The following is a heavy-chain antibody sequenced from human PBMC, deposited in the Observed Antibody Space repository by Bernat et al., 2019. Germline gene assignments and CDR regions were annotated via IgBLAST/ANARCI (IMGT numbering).Heavy chain of an antibody. Sequence: EVQLLESGGGLVQPGGSLRLSCAASGFTFSNYWMSWLRQAPGKGLDWVANIKEDGSEKYYVDSVKGRLTISRDNAKNSLYLQMNSLRAEDTAVYYCARGGYCSSTSCYVGYFDYWGQGTLVPVSS. V-gene: IGHV3-7*04. CDR1: GFTFSNYW. CDR3: ARGGYCSSTSCYVGYFDY. CDR2: IKEDGSEK. J-gene: IGHJ4*02. D-gene: IGHD2-2*01.